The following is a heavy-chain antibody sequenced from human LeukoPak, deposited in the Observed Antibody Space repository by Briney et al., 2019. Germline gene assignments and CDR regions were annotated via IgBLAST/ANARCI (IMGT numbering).Heavy chain of an antibody. D-gene: IGHD6-19*01. CDR3: ARTSGYFDY. CDR2: TYYRSKWFN. Sequence: SQTLSVTCVISGDSVSSKSAAWNWIRQSPSRGLEWLGRTYYRSKWFNDYAVSVKGQITINPDTSKNQFSLQLNSVTPEDTAVYFCARTSGYFDYWGQGTLVTVSS. V-gene: IGHV6-1*01. J-gene: IGHJ4*02. CDR1: GDSVSSKSAA.